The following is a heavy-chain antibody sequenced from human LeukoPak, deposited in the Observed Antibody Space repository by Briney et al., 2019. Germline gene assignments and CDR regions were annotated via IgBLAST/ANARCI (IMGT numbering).Heavy chain of an antibody. CDR1: XGXXXGXX. Sequence: CAVXXGXXXGXXWSWXXQXPXXXXXXXXXXNHXGSTNYNPSLKSRVTISVDTSKNQFSLKLSSVTAADTAVYYCARPPLRPGAAAGPRRDWYFDLWGRGPLVTVSS. CDR3: ARPPLRPGAAAGPRRDWYFDL. CDR2: XNHXGST. V-gene: IGHV4-34*01. D-gene: IGHD6-13*01. J-gene: IGHJ2*01.